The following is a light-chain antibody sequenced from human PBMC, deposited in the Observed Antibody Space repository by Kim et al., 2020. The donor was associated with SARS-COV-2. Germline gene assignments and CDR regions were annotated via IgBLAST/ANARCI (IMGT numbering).Light chain of an antibody. Sequence: SYELTQPPSVSVSPGQTASITCSGDKLGDKYACWYQQKPGHSLVLVIYQDSKRPSGVPERFSGSNSGNTATLTISGTQAMDEADYYCQAWDSSTVVFGGG. CDR3: QAWDSSTVV. V-gene: IGLV3-1*01. CDR2: QDS. CDR1: KLGDKY. J-gene: IGLJ2*01.